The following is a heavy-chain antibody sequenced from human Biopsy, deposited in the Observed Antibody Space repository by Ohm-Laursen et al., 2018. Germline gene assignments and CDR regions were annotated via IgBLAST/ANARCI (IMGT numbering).Heavy chain of an antibody. CDR2: ISAYNGQT. Sequence: GASVKVSCKASGYSLSTFGLNWARQAPGLGLEWMGWISAYNGQTSYAPNFQGRLIMTTDTSTGTAYMELRSLRSDDTAMYYCARDSRNKFDLWGQGTLVSVSA. V-gene: IGHV1-18*01. D-gene: IGHD1/OR15-1a*01. CDR3: ARDSRNKFDL. J-gene: IGHJ5*02. CDR1: GYSLSTFG.